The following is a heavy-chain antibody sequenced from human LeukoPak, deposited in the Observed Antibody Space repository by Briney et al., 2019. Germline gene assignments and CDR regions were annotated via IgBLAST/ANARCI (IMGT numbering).Heavy chain of an antibody. V-gene: IGHV4-31*03. D-gene: IGHD3-3*01. Sequence: SQTLSLTCTVSGGSISSGGYYWSWIRQHPGKGLEWIGYIYYSGSTYYNPSLKSRVTISVDTSKNQFSLKLSSVTAADTAVYYCARDGVAPMGWFDPWGQGTLVTVSS. CDR3: ARDGVAPMGWFDP. J-gene: IGHJ5*02. CDR2: IYYSGST. CDR1: GGSISSGGYY.